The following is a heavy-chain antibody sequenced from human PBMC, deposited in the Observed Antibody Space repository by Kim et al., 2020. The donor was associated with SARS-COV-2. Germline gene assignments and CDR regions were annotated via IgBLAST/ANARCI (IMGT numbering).Heavy chain of an antibody. CDR2: IYTSGST. CDR3: ASSRGPGTSFVY. V-gene: IGHV4-4*07. J-gene: IGHJ4*02. Sequence: SETLSLTCTVSGGSISSYYWSWIRQPAGKGLEWIGRIYTSGSTYYNPSLKSRVTMSVDTSKNQFSLKLSSVTAADTAVYYCASSRGPGTSFVYWGQGTLVSVSS. CDR1: GGSISSYY. D-gene: IGHD1-1*01.